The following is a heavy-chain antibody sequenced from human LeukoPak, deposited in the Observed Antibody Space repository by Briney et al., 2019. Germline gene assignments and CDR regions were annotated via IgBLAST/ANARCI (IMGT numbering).Heavy chain of an antibody. CDR2: IYYSGST. Sequence: SETLSLTCTVSGGSLSSYYWSWIRQPPGKGLEWIGYIYYSGSTNYNPSLKSRVTISIDTSKNQFSLKLSSVTAADTAVYYCARVQFSSGSLDYWGQGTLVTVSS. D-gene: IGHD6-19*01. CDR3: ARVQFSSGSLDY. CDR1: GGSLSSYY. J-gene: IGHJ4*02. V-gene: IGHV4-59*01.